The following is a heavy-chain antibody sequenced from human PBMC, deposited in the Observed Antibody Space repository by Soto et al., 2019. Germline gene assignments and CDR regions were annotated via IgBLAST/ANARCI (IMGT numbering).Heavy chain of an antibody. V-gene: IGHV3-30*01. CDR3: ERDAGSRGGYHERNYPDY. J-gene: IGHJ4*02. D-gene: IGHD3-10*01. CDR1: GFTFTSYS. CDR2: VSYDGRNK. Sequence: QVQLLESGGGVVQPGTSLRLSCAASGFTFTSYSMHWVRQAPGKGLEWVAIVSYDGRNKRDADSVKGRFIISRDNSKSTLYLQMNSLKPDDTAIYYCERDAGSRGGYHERNYPDYWGQGTLVTVSS.